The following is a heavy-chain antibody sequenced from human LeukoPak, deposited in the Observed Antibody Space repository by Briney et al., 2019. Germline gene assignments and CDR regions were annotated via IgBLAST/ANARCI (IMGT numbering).Heavy chain of an antibody. Sequence: SETLSLSCTVSGGSISGSYWSWIRQPPGKGLEWIAYMYNSGSTNYNPSLKIRVTISIDTSKNQFSLKLSSLTAADTAIYYCTRGIESYGDYGYWGQGILVTVSS. D-gene: IGHD4-17*01. V-gene: IGHV4-59*01. CDR2: MYNSGST. CDR1: GGSISGSY. CDR3: TRGIESYGDYGY. J-gene: IGHJ4*02.